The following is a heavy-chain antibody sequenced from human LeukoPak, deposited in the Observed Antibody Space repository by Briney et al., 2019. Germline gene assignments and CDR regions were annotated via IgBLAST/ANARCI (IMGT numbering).Heavy chain of an antibody. D-gene: IGHD6-6*01. CDR3: ARDLGAYSSSSDI. V-gene: IGHV1-2*02. CDR2: ITPNSGGT. CDR1: GYTFTSYA. J-gene: IGHJ3*02. Sequence: VSVKVSCKASGYTFTSYAMHWVRQAPGQRLEWMGWITPNSGGTKYAQKFQGRVTMTRDTSISTAYMELSRLRSDDTAVYYCARDLGAYSSSSDIWGQGTMVTVSS.